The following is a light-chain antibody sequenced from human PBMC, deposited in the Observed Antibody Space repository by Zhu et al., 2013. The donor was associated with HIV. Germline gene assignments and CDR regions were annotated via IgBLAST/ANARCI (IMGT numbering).Light chain of an antibody. V-gene: IGLV1-44*01. J-gene: IGLJ3*02. CDR2: SND. Sequence: QSVLTQPPSASGTPGQRVTISCSGSSSNIGSNTVNWYQQLPGTAPKLLIYSNDQRPSRVPDRFSGSKPGTSASLAISGLQSEDEADYYCAAWDGSLNVGVFGGGTKLTVL. CDR1: SSNIGSNT. CDR3: AAWDGSLNVGV.